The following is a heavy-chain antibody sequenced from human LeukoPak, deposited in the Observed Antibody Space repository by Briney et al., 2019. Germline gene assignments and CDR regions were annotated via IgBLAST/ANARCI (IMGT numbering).Heavy chain of an antibody. CDR2: MNPNSGNT. CDR3: ARGAAHMDV. Sequence: ASVKVSCKAPGYTFTSYDINWVRQATGQGLEWMGWMNPNSGNTGYAQKFQGRVTITRNTSISTAYMELSSLRSEDTAVYNCARGAAHMDVWGKGTTVTVSS. D-gene: IGHD2-15*01. J-gene: IGHJ6*03. V-gene: IGHV1-8*03. CDR1: GYTFTSYD.